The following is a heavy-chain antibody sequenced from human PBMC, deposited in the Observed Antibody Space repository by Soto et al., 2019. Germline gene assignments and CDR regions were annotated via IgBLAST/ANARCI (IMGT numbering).Heavy chain of an antibody. Sequence: QVQLAQSANEVKKPGASVRVSCKAAGYTFIRYGIAWVRQAPGQGLEWMGWISPYNDYTVYAQKFQGRVSMTADTYTRTVYMNRRGLKSDDTAVYYCARGGYYDNSWGKLSHYGLDVWGQGTSVSVSS. CDR3: ARGGYYDNSWGKLSHYGLDV. V-gene: IGHV1-18*01. J-gene: IGHJ6*02. D-gene: IGHD3-16*01. CDR1: GYTFIRYG. CDR2: ISPYNDYT.